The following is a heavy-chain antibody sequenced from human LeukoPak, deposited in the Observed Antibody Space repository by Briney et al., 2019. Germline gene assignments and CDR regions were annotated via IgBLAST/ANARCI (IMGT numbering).Heavy chain of an antibody. Sequence: SVKVSCKASRGTFSSYAISWVRQAPGQGLEWMGRIIPIFGTANYAQKFQGRVTITTDESTSTAYMELSSLRSEVTAVYYCARTAQYSSGYPYYFDYWGQGTLVTVSS. V-gene: IGHV1-69*05. CDR1: RGTFSSYA. CDR2: IIPIFGTA. J-gene: IGHJ4*02. D-gene: IGHD3-22*01. CDR3: ARTAQYSSGYPYYFDY.